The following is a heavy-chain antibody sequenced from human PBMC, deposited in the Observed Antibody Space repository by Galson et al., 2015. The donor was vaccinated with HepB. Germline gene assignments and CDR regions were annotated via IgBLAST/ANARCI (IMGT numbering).Heavy chain of an antibody. CDR3: ARESSSGWQGYFDL. Sequence: SLRLSCAASGFTFSSYGMHWVRQAPGKGLEWVAVIWYDGSNKYYADSVKGRFTISRDNSKNTLYLQMNSLRAEDTAVYYCARESSSGWQGYFDLWGRGTLVTVSS. D-gene: IGHD6-19*01. V-gene: IGHV3-33*01. CDR1: GFTFSSYG. J-gene: IGHJ2*01. CDR2: IWYDGSNK.